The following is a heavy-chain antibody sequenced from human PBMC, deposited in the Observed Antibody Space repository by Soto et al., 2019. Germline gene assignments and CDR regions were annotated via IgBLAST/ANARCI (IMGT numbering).Heavy chain of an antibody. D-gene: IGHD3-10*01. CDR2: IDPRSGGT. CDR1: GYPFTTYY. Sequence: ASVKVSCKVSGYPFTTYYIHWVRQAPGQGLEWMGWIDPRSGGTVYEQKFQGRVTMTRDTSISTVYMDLSGLTSDDTALYYCATDDYGIFPEWGQGSLVTVSS. V-gene: IGHV1-2*02. CDR3: ATDDYGIFPE. J-gene: IGHJ4*02.